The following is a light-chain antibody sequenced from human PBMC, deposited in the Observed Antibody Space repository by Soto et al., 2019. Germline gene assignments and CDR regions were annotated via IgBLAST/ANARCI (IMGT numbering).Light chain of an antibody. Sequence: DIQMTQSPSTLSASVGDRVTITCRASQSISSWLAWYQQKPGKAPKSLIYKASSLDSGVPSRLSGGGSGTEFTLTISTLQPDDFATYYCQQYNSYPLTFGQGTRLEIK. CDR1: QSISSW. V-gene: IGKV1-5*03. CDR2: KAS. CDR3: QQYNSYPLT. J-gene: IGKJ5*01.